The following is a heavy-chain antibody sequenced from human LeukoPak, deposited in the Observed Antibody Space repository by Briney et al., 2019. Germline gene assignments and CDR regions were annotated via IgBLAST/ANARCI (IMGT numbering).Heavy chain of an antibody. V-gene: IGHV3-33*01. D-gene: IGHD3-16*02. Sequence: GGSLRLSCAASGFTFSSYGMHWVRQAPGKGLEWVAVIWYDGRNKFYADSLKGRFTISRDSSKNTLYLQMNSLRAEDTAVYYCARVNRGDAFDIWGQGTLVTVSS. CDR2: IWYDGRNK. J-gene: IGHJ3*02. CDR1: GFTFSSYG. CDR3: ARVNRGDAFDI.